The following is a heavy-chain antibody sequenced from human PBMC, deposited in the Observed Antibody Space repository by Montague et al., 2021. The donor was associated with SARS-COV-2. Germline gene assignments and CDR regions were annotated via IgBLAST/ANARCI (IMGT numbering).Heavy chain of an antibody. CDR3: ARHGDRAEGRLSWFDP. V-gene: IGHV4-39*01. J-gene: IGHJ5*02. CDR1: GGSLRSSDYY. D-gene: IGHD3-3*01. Sequence: SETLSLTCTVSGGSLRSSDYYWGWIRQPPGNGLEWIGSVYFSGFTYYNPSLKSRVTIPVDTSKNQLSLKLSSATAADTAVYYCARHGDRAEGRLSWFDPWGQGTLVTVSS. CDR2: VYFSGFT.